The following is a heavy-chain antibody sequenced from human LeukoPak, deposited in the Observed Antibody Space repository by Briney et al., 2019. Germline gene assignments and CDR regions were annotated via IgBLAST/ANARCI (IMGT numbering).Heavy chain of an antibody. J-gene: IGHJ3*02. V-gene: IGHV3-48*04. CDR2: IGTSSSTI. D-gene: IGHD1-7*01. CDR1: GFTFSSYS. CDR3: ARGGTGATRDDTFDI. Sequence: GGSLRLSCAASGFTFSSYSMNWVRQAPGKGLEWVSYIGTSSSTIYYADSVKGRFTISRENARNSLYLQMNSLRAEDTAVYYCARGGTGATRDDTFDIWGQGTMVTVSS.